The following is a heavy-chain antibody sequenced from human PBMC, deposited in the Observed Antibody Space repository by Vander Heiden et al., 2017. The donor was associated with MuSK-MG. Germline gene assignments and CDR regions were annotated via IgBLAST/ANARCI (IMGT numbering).Heavy chain of an antibody. CDR2: ISNIGDDT. V-gene: IGHV3-23*01. Sequence: EVQLLESRGGLAQSGGSLRLSCTASEFTFSNYVMSWVRPAPGKGLEWVSGISNIGDDTYYADSVKVLFTISRDNSKNTLYLQLNSLRDEDTAVYYCAKDRLGGAYYFLGGYYDHWGHWILGT. D-gene: IGHD3-3*01. CDR1: EFTFSNYV. J-gene: IGHJ4*03. CDR3: AKDRLGGAYYFLGGYYDH.